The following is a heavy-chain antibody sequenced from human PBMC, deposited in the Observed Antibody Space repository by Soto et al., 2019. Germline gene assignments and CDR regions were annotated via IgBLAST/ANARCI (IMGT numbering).Heavy chain of an antibody. CDR1: GYTFTSYD. Sequence: QVQLVQSGAEVKKPGASVKVSCKASGYTFTSYDINWVRQATGQGLEWMGWMNPNSGNTAYAQKFQGRVTMTSNTSMSTAYMALCSLRSEDTAVYYCARERRDGYDNWGQGTLVTVSS. D-gene: IGHD5-12*01. CDR3: ARERRDGYDN. V-gene: IGHV1-8*01. J-gene: IGHJ4*02. CDR2: MNPNSGNT.